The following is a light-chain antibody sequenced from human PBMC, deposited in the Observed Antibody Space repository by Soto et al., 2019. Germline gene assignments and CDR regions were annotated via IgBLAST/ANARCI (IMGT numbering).Light chain of an antibody. CDR2: GAS. J-gene: IGKJ1*01. V-gene: IGKV3-15*01. CDR1: QSVSSK. CDR3: QQYNNWPWT. Sequence: EIVMTQSPATLSVSTVEISSLASVSSQSVSSKLAWYQQKPGQAPRLLMYGASTRATGIPARFSGSGSGTEFTLTISSLQSVDFAVYSCQQYNNWPWTFGQGTKVDIK.